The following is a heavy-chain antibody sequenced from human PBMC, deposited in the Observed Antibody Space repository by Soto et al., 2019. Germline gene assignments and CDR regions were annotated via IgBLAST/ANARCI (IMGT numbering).Heavy chain of an antibody. CDR1: GFTFSSYA. CDR2: ISYDGSNK. D-gene: IGHD1-26*01. Sequence: GGSLRLSCAASGFTFSSYAMHWVRQAPGKGLEWVAVISYDGSNKYYADSVKGRFTISRDNSKNTLYLQMNSLRAEDTAVYYCAKSGSYLQNWFDPWGQGTLVTVSS. J-gene: IGHJ5*02. CDR3: AKSGSYLQNWFDP. V-gene: IGHV3-30-3*01.